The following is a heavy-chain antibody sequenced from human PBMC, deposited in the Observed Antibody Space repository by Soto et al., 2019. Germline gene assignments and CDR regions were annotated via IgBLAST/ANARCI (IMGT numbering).Heavy chain of an antibody. V-gene: IGHV4-59*01. D-gene: IGHD5-12*01. CDR1: GGSIRSYY. J-gene: IGHJ4*02. CDR2: IYYSGST. Sequence: QVQLQESGPGLVKPSETLSLTCTVSGGSIRSYYWSWIRQPPGKGLEWIGYIYYSGSTNYNPSLNSRVTISGDTSKSQFSLKLSPVTAADTAVYYYASADSGYAYFDFWGQGTLVTVSS. CDR3: ASADSGYAYFDF.